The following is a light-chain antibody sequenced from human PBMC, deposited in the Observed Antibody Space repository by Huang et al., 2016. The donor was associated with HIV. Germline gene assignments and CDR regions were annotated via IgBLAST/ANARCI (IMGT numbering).Light chain of an antibody. J-gene: IGKJ2*01. CDR1: QSVSSSY. Sequence: EIVLTQSPGTLSLSPGERATLSCRASQSVSSSYLAWYQQKPGQAPRLRIYGASSRATGIPDRCSGSGSGTDFTLTISRLEPEDFAVYYCQQYGSSPNTFGQGTKLEIK. CDR3: QQYGSSPNT. V-gene: IGKV3-20*01. CDR2: GAS.